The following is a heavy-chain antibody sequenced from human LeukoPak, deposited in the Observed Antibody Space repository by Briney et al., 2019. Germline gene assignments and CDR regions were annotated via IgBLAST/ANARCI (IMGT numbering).Heavy chain of an antibody. V-gene: IGHV3-48*03. CDR1: GFTFSSYE. J-gene: IGHJ4*02. CDR3: ARAGYSSGWYPTKYDY. Sequence: GGSLRLSCAASGFTFSSYEMNWVRQAPGKGLEWVSYISSSGSTIYYADSVKGRFTISRDNAKNSLYLQMNSLRAEDTAVYYCARAGYSSGWYPTKYDYWGQGTLVTVSS. D-gene: IGHD6-19*01. CDR2: ISSSGSTI.